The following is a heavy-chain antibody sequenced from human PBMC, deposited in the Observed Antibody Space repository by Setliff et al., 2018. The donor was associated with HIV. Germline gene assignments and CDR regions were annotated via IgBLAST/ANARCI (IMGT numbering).Heavy chain of an antibody. CDR1: GGSISGGGYY. D-gene: IGHD3-3*01. J-gene: IGHJ3*02. V-gene: IGHV4-31*03. CDR2: IYYIGNT. CDR3: ARVQRITTLRNAFDI. Sequence: SETLSLTCTVSGGSISGGGYYWSWIRQHPGKGLDWIGKIYYIGNTDYNPSLKSRVTISIDTSKNQFSLKLSSVTAADTAIYYCARVQRITTLRNAFDIWGQGTMVTVSS.